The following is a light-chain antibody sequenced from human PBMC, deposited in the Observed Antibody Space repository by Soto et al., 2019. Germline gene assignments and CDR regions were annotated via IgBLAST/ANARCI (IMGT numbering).Light chain of an antibody. CDR1: TSDIDNYYS. J-gene: IGLJ1*01. CDR3: SLYSSNGSLI. Sequence: QSATTHPPSVSGSPGQSVSISCTATTSDIDNYYSVSCYQKAPGTAPKLIIYDVNNRPSGAPDRFSGSTSGNTASLTISGLQAEDETDYFCSLYSSNGSLIFGPGTNVTV. CDR2: DVN. V-gene: IGLV2-18*01.